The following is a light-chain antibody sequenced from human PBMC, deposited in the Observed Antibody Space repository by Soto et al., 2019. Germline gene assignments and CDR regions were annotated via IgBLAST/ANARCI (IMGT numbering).Light chain of an antibody. CDR1: RSDVDDYRY. CDR2: DGN. V-gene: IGLV2-11*01. Sequence: QSVLAQPRSVSGSPGQLLTISCTGTRSDVDDYRYVSWYQQYPGKAPKLVIYDGNKRPSGVPDRFSGSNSGKTASLTISGLQAEDEADYYCCSYVTTPEIFGTGTKGTVL. CDR3: CSYVTTPEI. J-gene: IGLJ1*01.